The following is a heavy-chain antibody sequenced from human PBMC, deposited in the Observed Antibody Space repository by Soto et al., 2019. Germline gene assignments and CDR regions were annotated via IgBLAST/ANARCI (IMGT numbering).Heavy chain of an antibody. CDR1: GGSFSGYY. CDR2: INHSGST. Sequence: SETLSLTCAVCGGSFSGYYWSWIRQPPGKGLEWIGEINHSGSTNYNPSLKSRVTISVDTSKNQFSLKLSSVTAADTAVYYCARAPYYHGSGSFDYWGQGTLVTVSS. D-gene: IGHD3-10*01. J-gene: IGHJ4*02. CDR3: ARAPYYHGSGSFDY. V-gene: IGHV4-34*01.